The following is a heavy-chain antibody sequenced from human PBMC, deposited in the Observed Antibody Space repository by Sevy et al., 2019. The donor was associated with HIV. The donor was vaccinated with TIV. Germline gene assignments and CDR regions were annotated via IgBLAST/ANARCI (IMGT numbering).Heavy chain of an antibody. J-gene: IGHJ5*02. CDR2: ISYDGDNK. V-gene: IGHV3-30*04. Sequence: GGSLRLSCAASGFPFGSYSMHWVRHAAGKGLEWVAVISYDGDNKLYADSVKGRFTISRDNSKNTLYLQMNSLRAEDTAIYYCAKGSSATGYDPWGQGTLVTVSS. CDR3: AKGSSATGYDP. D-gene: IGHD2-15*01. CDR1: GFPFGSYS.